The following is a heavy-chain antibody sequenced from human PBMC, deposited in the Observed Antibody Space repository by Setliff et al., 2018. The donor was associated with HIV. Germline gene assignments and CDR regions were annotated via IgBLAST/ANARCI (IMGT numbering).Heavy chain of an antibody. Sequence: GGSLRLSCAASGFSFYIYVMHWVRQAPGKGLEYVSGISGDGGTTYYANSVKGGFIVSRDNSKNTLFLQMANLRAEDTAIYYCARENFYNFWSGREDYWGPGTLVTVSS. V-gene: IGHV3-64*01. D-gene: IGHD3-3*01. CDR1: GFSFYIYV. CDR2: ISGDGGTT. CDR3: ARENFYNFWSGREDY. J-gene: IGHJ4*02.